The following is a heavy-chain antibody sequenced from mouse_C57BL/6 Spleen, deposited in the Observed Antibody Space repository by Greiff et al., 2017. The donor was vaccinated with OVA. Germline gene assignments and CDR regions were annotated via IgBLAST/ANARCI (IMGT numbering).Heavy chain of an antibody. V-gene: IGHV2-6-1*01. Sequence: QVQLQQSGPGLVAPSQSLSITCTVSGFSLTSYGVHWVRQPPGKGLEWLVVIWSDGSTTYNSALKSRLSISKDNSKSKVFLKMNSLQTDDTAMYYCSRHRDTRYYAMDYWGQGTTVTVSS. CDR2: IWSDGST. CDR1: GFSLTSYG. D-gene: IGHD3-3*01. J-gene: IGHJ4*01. CDR3: SRHRDTRYYAMDY.